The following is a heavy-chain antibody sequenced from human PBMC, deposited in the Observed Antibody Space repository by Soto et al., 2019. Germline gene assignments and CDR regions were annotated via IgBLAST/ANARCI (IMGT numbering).Heavy chain of an antibody. Sequence: PGGSLRLSFSASGFTFSDYYMTWIRPAPGKGLEWVSYISSSGNSIYYADSVRGRFTVSRDNAKNSLFLQMNSLRAEDTAVYYCARRAAAGRSFDYWGLGTLVTVSS. CDR1: GFTFSDYY. J-gene: IGHJ4*02. D-gene: IGHD6-13*01. CDR2: ISSSGNSI. V-gene: IGHV3-11*01. CDR3: ARRAAAGRSFDY.